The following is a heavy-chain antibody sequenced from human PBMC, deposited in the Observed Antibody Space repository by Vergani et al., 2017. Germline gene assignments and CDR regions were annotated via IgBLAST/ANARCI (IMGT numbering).Heavy chain of an antibody. D-gene: IGHD2-2*02. V-gene: IGHV1-18*01. CDR2: ISAYNGNT. J-gene: IGHJ6*02. Sequence: QVQLVQSGAEVKKPGSSVKVSCKASGGTFSSYAISWVRQAPGQGLEWMGWISAYNGNTNYAPKLQGRVTMTTDTSTSAAYMELRSLRSDDTAVYYCARDMGDQYCSSTSCYTEGGYYYYYGMDVWGQGTTVTVSS. CDR1: GGTFSSYA. CDR3: ARDMGDQYCSSTSCYTEGGYYYYYGMDV.